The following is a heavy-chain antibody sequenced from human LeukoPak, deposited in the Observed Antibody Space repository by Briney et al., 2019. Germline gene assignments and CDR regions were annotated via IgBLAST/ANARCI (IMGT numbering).Heavy chain of an antibody. J-gene: IGHJ6*02. Sequence: SGGSLRLSCAASGFTVSSNYMSWVRQAPGKGLEWVSVIYSGGSTYYADSVKGRFTISRDNSKNTPYLQMNSLRAEDTAVYYCARDSRRGYSGYGIYYYYDMDVWGQGTTVTVSS. CDR3: ARDSRRGYSGYGIYYYYDMDV. D-gene: IGHD5-12*01. CDR2: IYSGGST. V-gene: IGHV3-66*01. CDR1: GFTVSSNY.